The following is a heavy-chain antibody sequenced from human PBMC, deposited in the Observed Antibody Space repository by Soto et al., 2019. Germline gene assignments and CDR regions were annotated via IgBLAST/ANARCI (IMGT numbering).Heavy chain of an antibody. CDR3: ARESRRPGNWFDP. CDR1: GGSISSGGYY. Sequence: SETLSLTYTVSGGSISSGGYYWSWIRQHPGKGMEWIGYIYYSGSTYYNPSLKSRVTISVDTSKNQFSLKLSSVTAADTAVYYCARESRRPGNWFDPWGQGTLVTVSS. J-gene: IGHJ5*02. V-gene: IGHV4-31*03. CDR2: IYYSGST.